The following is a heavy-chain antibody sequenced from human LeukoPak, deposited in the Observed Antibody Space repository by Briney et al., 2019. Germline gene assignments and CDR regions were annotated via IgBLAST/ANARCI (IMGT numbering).Heavy chain of an antibody. CDR1: GFTFSSYA. V-gene: IGHV3-21*01. Sequence: GGSLRLSCAASGFTFSSYAMSWVRQAPGKGLEWVSSISSSSSYIYYADSVKGRFTISRDNAKNSLYLQMNSLRAEDTAVYYCAREYSYGYYFMDYWGQGTLVTVSS. J-gene: IGHJ4*02. CDR3: AREYSYGYYFMDY. D-gene: IGHD5-18*01. CDR2: ISSSSSYI.